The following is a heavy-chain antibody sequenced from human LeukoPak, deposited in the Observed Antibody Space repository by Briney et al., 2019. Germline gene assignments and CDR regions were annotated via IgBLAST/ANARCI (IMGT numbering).Heavy chain of an antibody. CDR1: GFTFSSYG. Sequence: GGSLRLSCAASGFTFSSYGMHWVRQAPGKGLEWVACIRYDGSNKYYADSVKGRFTISRDNSKNTLYLQMNSLRAEDTAVYYCAKDPPPYYYDSSGYSYAFDIWGQGTMVTVSS. J-gene: IGHJ3*02. V-gene: IGHV3-30*02. CDR2: IRYDGSNK. D-gene: IGHD3-22*01. CDR3: AKDPPPYYYDSSGYSYAFDI.